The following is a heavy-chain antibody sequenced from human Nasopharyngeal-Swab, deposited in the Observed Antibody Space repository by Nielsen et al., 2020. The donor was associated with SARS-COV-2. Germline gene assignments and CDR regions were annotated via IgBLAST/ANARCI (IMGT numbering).Heavy chain of an antibody. Sequence: WAREATGQGLEWMGIINPSGGSTSYAQKFQGRVTMTRDTSTSTVYMELSSLRSEDTAVYYCARARKAIYYYGSGSYYKGGVNWFDPWGQGTLVTVSS. V-gene: IGHV1-46*01. D-gene: IGHD3-10*01. J-gene: IGHJ5*02. CDR3: ARARKAIYYYGSGSYYKGGVNWFDP. CDR2: INPSGGST.